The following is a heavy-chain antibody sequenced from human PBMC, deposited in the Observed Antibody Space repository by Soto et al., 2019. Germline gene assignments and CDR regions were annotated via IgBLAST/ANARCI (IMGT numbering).Heavy chain of an antibody. CDR3: ARDGGSKQPVDY. V-gene: IGHV3-30-3*01. Sequence: GGSLRLSCAASGFTFSSYAMHWVRQAPGKGLEWVAVISYDGSNKYYADSVKGRFTISRDNSKNTLYLQMNSLRAEDTAVYYCARDGGSKQPVDYWGQGTLVTVSS. CDR2: ISYDGSNK. D-gene: IGHD3-16*01. J-gene: IGHJ4*02. CDR1: GFTFSSYA.